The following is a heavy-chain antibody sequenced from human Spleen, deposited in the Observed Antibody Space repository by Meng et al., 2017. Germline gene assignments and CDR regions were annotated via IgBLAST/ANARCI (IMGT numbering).Heavy chain of an antibody. CDR2: INAGNGNT. D-gene: IGHD3-10*01. Sequence: QGQLVQSGAEVKKPGASVKVSCKASGYTFTSYAIHWVRQAPGQRLEWMGWINAGNGNTKYSQKFQGRVTITRDTSATTAYMELSSLRSEDTAVYYCARQVPEFYFDYWGQGTLVTVSS. V-gene: IGHV1-3*01. J-gene: IGHJ4*02. CDR1: GYTFTSYA. CDR3: ARQVPEFYFDY.